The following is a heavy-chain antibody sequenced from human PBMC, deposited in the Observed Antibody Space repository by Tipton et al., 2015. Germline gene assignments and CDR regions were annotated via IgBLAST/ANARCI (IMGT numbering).Heavy chain of an antibody. CDR3: ARDGSSNWSSDFDY. CDR1: GFTFSSYW. V-gene: IGHV3-7*01. Sequence: LSLTCAASGFTFSSYWMSWVRQAPGKGLEWVANIKQDGSEKYYVDSVRGRFTISRDNAKNSLYLHMNSLRAEDTAVYYCARDGSSNWSSDFDYWGQGTLVTVSS. J-gene: IGHJ4*02. D-gene: IGHD6-13*01. CDR2: IKQDGSEK.